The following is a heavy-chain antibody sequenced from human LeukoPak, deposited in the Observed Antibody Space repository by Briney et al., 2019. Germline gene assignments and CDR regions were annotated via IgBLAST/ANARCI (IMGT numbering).Heavy chain of an antibody. D-gene: IGHD2-15*01. J-gene: IGHJ5*02. Sequence: ASVKVSCKVSGYTLTELSMHWVRQAPGKGLEWMGGFDPEDGETIYAQKFQGRVTMTEDTSTDTAYMELSSLRSEDTAVYYCATAAPRLDSGGSYHHWSPFDPWGQGTLVTVSS. V-gene: IGHV1-24*01. CDR3: ATAAPRLDSGGSYHHWSPFDP. CDR2: FDPEDGET. CDR1: GYTLTELS.